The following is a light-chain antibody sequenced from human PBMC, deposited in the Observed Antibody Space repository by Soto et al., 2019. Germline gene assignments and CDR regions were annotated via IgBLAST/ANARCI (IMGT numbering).Light chain of an antibody. CDR1: QSVSSY. CDR2: DAS. V-gene: IGKV3D-11*02. J-gene: IGKJ4*01. Sequence: EIVLTQSPATLSLSPGERATLSCRASQSVSSYLAWYQQKPGQAPRLLIYDASNSATGIPARFSGSGPGTDFTLTISSLEPEDFAVYYCQQRSNWHPLTFGGGTKVEIK. CDR3: QQRSNWHPLT.